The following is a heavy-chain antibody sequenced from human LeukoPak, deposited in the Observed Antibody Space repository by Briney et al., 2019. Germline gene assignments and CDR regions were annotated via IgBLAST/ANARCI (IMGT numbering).Heavy chain of an antibody. J-gene: IGHJ4*02. Sequence: GGSLRLSCAASGFTFSSYAMSWVRQAPGKGLEWVSAISGSGGSTYYADSVKGRFTISRDNSKNTLYLQMNSLRAEDTAVYYCAKGRYYDSSGYQHFDYWGQGTQVTVSS. CDR1: GFTFSSYA. CDR2: ISGSGGST. CDR3: AKGRYYDSSGYQHFDY. V-gene: IGHV3-23*01. D-gene: IGHD3-22*01.